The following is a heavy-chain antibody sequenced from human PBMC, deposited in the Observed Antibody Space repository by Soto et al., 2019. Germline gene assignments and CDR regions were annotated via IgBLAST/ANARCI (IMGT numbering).Heavy chain of an antibody. V-gene: IGHV4-34*01. D-gene: IGHD4-17*01. Sequence: QVQLQQWGAGLLKPSETLSLTCAVYGGSFSGYYWSWIRQPPGKGLEWIGEINHSGSTNYNPSLKSRVTISVDTSKNQFSLKLSSVTAADTAVYYCARGPSTVTTGGGYYGMDVWGKGTTVTVSS. J-gene: IGHJ6*04. CDR3: ARGPSTVTTGGGYYGMDV. CDR2: INHSGST. CDR1: GGSFSGYY.